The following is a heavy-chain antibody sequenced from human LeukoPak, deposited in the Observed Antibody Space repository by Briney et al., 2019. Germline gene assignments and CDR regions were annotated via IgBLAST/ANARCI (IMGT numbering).Heavy chain of an antibody. J-gene: IGHJ4*02. CDR2: IYYGENT. CDR1: GGSISSGPYY. Sequence: SETLSLTCTVSGGSISSGPYYWGWIRQPPGKGLEWIGNIYYGENTYYNPSLKSRVTISVDTSKNQFSLKLSSVTAADTAVYYCARGLVRCGEDWGQGTLVTVSS. V-gene: IGHV4-39*07. D-gene: IGHD2-21*01. CDR3: ARGLVRCGED.